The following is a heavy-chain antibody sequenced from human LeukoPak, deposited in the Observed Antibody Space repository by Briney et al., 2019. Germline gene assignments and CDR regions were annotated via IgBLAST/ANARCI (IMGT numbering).Heavy chain of an antibody. D-gene: IGHD1-26*01. J-gene: IGHJ4*02. CDR1: GGTFSSYA. Sequence: ASVKVSCKASGGTFSSYAISWVRQAPGQGLEWMGWINPNSGGTNYAQKFQGRVTMTRDTSISTAYMELSRLRSEDTAVYYCAGGIVGALNPPSYWGQGTLVTVSS. V-gene: IGHV1-2*02. CDR2: INPNSGGT. CDR3: AGGIVGALNPPSY.